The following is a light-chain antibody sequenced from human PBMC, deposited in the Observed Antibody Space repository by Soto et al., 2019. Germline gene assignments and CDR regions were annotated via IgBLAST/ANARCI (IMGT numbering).Light chain of an antibody. CDR1: SSDVGAYNY. CDR2: DVS. J-gene: IGLJ2*01. Sequence: QSALTQPASMSGSPGQSITISCTGTSSDVGAYNYVSWFQQHPGKAPKLIIYDVSKRPSGVPDRFSGSKSGNTASLTISGLQAEDEADYYCCSYAGSYTFVVFGGGTKLTVL. V-gene: IGLV2-11*01. CDR3: CSYAGSYTFVV.